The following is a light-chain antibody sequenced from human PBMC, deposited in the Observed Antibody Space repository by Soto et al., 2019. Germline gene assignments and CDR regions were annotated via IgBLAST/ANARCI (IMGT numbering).Light chain of an antibody. CDR2: EVS. V-gene: IGLV2-14*01. Sequence: QSALTQPASVSGSPGQSITISCTGTSSDVGGYKYVSWYQQHPGKAPKLIISEVSNRPSGVSRRFSGSKSGNTASLTISGLQAEDEADYYCSSYTSSSTGVLGTGTKLTVL. CDR1: SSDVGGYKY. CDR3: SSYTSSSTGV. J-gene: IGLJ1*01.